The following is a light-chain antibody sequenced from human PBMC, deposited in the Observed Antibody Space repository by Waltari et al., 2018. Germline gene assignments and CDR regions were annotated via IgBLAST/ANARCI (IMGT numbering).Light chain of an antibody. Sequence: DIHLTQSPSFLYASVGDRVTITCRASQGISNYLAWYQQKPGKAPKVLIYEASTLQSGVPSRFSGSGSGAEFTLTISSLQPEDFATYYCHQRSDWGTFGGGTKVEI. CDR1: QGISNY. J-gene: IGKJ4*01. CDR3: HQRSDWGT. CDR2: EAS. V-gene: IGKV1-9*01.